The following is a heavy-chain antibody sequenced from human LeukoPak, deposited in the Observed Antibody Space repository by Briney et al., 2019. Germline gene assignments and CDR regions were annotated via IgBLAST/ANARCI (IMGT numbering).Heavy chain of an antibody. Sequence: PGGSLRLSCAASGFTFSSYAMHWVRQAPGKGLEWVAVISYDGSNKYYADSVKGRFTISRDNSKNTLYLQMNSLRAEDTAVYYCARVYDDATKTGGSYWYFDLWGRGTLVTVSS. CDR1: GFTFSSYA. D-gene: IGHD7-27*01. CDR3: ARVYDDATKTGGSYWYFDL. V-gene: IGHV3-30*07. J-gene: IGHJ2*01. CDR2: ISYDGSNK.